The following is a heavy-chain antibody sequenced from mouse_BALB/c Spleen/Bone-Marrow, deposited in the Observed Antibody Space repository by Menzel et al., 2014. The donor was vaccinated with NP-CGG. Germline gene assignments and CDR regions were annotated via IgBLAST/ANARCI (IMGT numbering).Heavy chain of an antibody. V-gene: IGHV1S81*02. CDR3: ARERYDYDWKDY. Sequence: SGAELVKPGASVKLSCKASGYTFTSYWMHWVKQRPGQGLEWIGEINPSNGRTNYNEKFKSKATLTVDKSSSTAYTQLSSLTSEDSAVYYCARERYDYDWKDYWGQGTTLTVSS. CDR1: GYTFTSYW. J-gene: IGHJ2*01. CDR2: INPSNGRT. D-gene: IGHD2-4*01.